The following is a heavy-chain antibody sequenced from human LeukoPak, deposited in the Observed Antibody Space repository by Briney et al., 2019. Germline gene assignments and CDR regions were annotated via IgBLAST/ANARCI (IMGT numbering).Heavy chain of an antibody. CDR3: AKDTDYDILTGYCDY. V-gene: IGHV3-23*01. J-gene: IGHJ4*02. CDR2: ISGSGGTA. CDR1: GFTFSIYA. Sequence: PPGGSLRLSCAASGFTFSIYAMSWVRQAPGKGLEWVSAISGSGGTAYYADSVKGRFTISRDNAKNSLYLQMNSLRAEDMALYYCAKDTDYDILTGYCDYWGQGTLVTVSS. D-gene: IGHD3-9*01.